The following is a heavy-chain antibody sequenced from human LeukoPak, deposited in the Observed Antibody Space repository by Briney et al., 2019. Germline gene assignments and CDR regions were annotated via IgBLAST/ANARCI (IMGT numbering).Heavy chain of an antibody. V-gene: IGHV3-53*01. D-gene: IGHD2-15*01. CDR2: IYSGGST. Sequence: GGSLRLSCAASGFTVSSNYMSWVRQAPGKGLEWVSVIYSGGSTYYADSVKGRFTISRDNSKNTLYLQMNSLRAEDTAVYYCAREDCSGGSCYVDYWGQGTLVTVPS. CDR3: AREDCSGGSCYVDY. J-gene: IGHJ4*02. CDR1: GFTVSSNY.